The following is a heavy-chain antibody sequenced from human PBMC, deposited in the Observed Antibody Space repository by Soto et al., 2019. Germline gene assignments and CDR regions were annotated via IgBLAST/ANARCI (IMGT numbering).Heavy chain of an antibody. CDR2: MNPNSGNT. V-gene: IGHV1-8*01. J-gene: IGHJ6*02. CDR1: GYTFTSYD. CDR3: AREISYGMDV. Sequence: QVQLVQSGAEVKKPGASVKVSCKASGYTFTSYDINWVRQATGQGLEWMGWMNPNSGNTGYAQKFQGRVTMTRNTXXXXXXXXXXXXXXXXXXXXXXAREISYGMDVWGQGTTVTVSS.